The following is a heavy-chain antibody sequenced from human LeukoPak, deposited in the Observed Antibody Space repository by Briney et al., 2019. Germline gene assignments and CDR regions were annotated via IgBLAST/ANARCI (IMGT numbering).Heavy chain of an antibody. CDR3: ARGEGLYVVVVAGDFDY. CDR2: INPSGGST. V-gene: IGHV1-46*01. D-gene: IGHD2-15*01. Sequence: ASVKVSCKASGYTFTSYYMHWVRQAPGQGLEWMGIINPSGGSTSYAQKFQGRVAMTRDTSTSTVYMELSSLRSEDTAVYYCARGEGLYVVVVAGDFDYWGQGTLVTVSS. CDR1: GYTFTSYY. J-gene: IGHJ4*02.